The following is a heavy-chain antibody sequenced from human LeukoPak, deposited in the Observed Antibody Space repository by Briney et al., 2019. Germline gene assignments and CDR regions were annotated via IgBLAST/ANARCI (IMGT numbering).Heavy chain of an antibody. CDR1: GGSISSYY. D-gene: IGHD3-3*01. Sequence: SETLSLTCTVSGGSISSYYWCWIRQPAGKGLEWIGRIYTSGSTNYNPSLKSRVTMSVDTSKNQFSLKLSSVTAADTAVYYCARDTDPTDYDPRMDVWGQGTTVTVSS. V-gene: IGHV4-4*07. CDR2: IYTSGST. CDR3: ARDTDPTDYDPRMDV. J-gene: IGHJ6*02.